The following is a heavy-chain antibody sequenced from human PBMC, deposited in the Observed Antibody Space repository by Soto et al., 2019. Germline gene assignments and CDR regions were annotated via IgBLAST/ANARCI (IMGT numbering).Heavy chain of an antibody. D-gene: IGHD2-21*01. Sequence: QVQLVQSGAEVKKPGSSVKVSCKASGGTFSSYTISWVRQAPGQGLEWMGRIIPILGIANYAQKFHGRVTITADKSTSTAYMELSSLRSEDRAVYSCERDRDGGETLNWFDPWGQGTLVTVSS. CDR2: IIPILGIA. J-gene: IGHJ5*02. CDR3: ERDRDGGETLNWFDP. CDR1: GGTFSSYT. V-gene: IGHV1-69*08.